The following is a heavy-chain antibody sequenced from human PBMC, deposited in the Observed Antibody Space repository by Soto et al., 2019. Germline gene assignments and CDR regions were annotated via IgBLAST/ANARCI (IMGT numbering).Heavy chain of an antibody. J-gene: IGHJ4*02. D-gene: IGHD6-13*01. Sequence: QMQLVESGGGVIQPGRSLRLSCEASGLTFSRSGMHWVRQAPGKGLEWVAVISYDGSQRYYADSMKGRFAISRDNSKNTLYLQMNSLRLEEKAVYYCANQGGQELPDKHWGQGTLVTVSS. CDR2: ISYDGSQR. CDR3: ANQGGQELPDKH. CDR1: GLTFSRSG. V-gene: IGHV3-30*18.